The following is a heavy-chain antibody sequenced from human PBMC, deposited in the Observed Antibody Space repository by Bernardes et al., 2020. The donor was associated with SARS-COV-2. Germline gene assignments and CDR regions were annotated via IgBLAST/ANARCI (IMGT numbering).Heavy chain of an antibody. D-gene: IGHD2-15*01. J-gene: IGHJ4*02. Sequence: GGSLRLSCAASGFTFSDYRMNWVRHAPGKGLEWVSAVSGSGTDMYYADSVRGRFIVSRDNAANSVYLQVNSLRSDDTAVYYCAREHWVVKHFDYWGQGAQVTVSS. CDR1: GFTFSDYR. V-gene: IGHV3-21*01. CDR3: AREHWVVKHFDY. CDR2: VSGSGTDM.